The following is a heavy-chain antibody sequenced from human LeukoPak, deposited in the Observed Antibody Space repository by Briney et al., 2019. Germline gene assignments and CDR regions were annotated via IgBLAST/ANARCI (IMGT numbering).Heavy chain of an antibody. Sequence: GASVKVSCKASGYTFTGYYMHWVRQAPGQGLEWMGWINPNSGGTNYAQKFQGRVTMTRDTSISTAYMELSRLTSDDTAVYYCAREGRGENGGYYKGYWGQGALVTVSS. D-gene: IGHD3-3*01. CDR2: INPNSGGT. V-gene: IGHV1-2*02. CDR1: GYTFTGYY. J-gene: IGHJ4*02. CDR3: AREGRGENGGYYKGY.